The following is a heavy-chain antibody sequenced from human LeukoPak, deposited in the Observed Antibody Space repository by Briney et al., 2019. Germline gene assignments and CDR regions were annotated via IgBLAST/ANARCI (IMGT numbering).Heavy chain of an antibody. CDR3: ARDVSEQWLVRRIFDY. Sequence: SVKVSCKASGGTFSSYAIIWVRQAPGQGLEWMGRIIPILGIANYAQKFQGRVTITADKSTSTAYMELSSLRSEDTAVYYCARDVSEQWLVRRIFDYWGQGTLVTVSS. D-gene: IGHD6-19*01. CDR2: IIPILGIA. CDR1: GGTFSSYA. V-gene: IGHV1-69*04. J-gene: IGHJ4*02.